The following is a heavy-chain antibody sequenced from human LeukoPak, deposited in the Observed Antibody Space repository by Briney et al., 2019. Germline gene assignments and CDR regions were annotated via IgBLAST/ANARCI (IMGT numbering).Heavy chain of an antibody. V-gene: IGHV4-59*01. J-gene: IGHJ1*01. CDR3: ARLGYDYVWGSYRPAEYLQH. D-gene: IGHD3-16*02. CDR1: GDSISSYY. CDR2: MYYSGST. Sequence: SETLSLTCTVWGDSISSYYWRWLRQPPGKGVEWVGYMYYSGSTNYNPSLKTRVTISVDTSKNQFSLKLSSVTAADTAVYYCARLGYDYVWGSYRPAEYLQHWGQGTLVTVSS.